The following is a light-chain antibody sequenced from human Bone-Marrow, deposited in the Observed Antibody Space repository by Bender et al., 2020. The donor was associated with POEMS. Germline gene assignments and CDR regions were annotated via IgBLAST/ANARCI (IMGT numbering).Light chain of an antibody. V-gene: IGLV2-14*02. CDR2: EAT. Sequence: QSALTQPASVSGSPGQSITISCTGISSDVGSYNLFSWYQQHPGKAPKLMVYEATKRPSGVSNRFSGSKSGSMASLTISGLQADDEADYYCSSDTNSNTVLIGGGTKLTVL. CDR1: SSDVGSYNL. J-gene: IGLJ2*01. CDR3: SSDTNSNTVL.